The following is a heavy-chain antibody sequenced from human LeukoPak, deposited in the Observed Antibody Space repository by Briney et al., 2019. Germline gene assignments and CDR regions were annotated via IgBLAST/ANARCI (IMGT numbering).Heavy chain of an antibody. J-gene: IGHJ5*02. CDR3: ARVRGVRGVNTYNWFDP. Sequence: SVKVSRKASGYTFTSYDINWVRQATGQGLEWMGWMNPNSGNTGYAQKFQGRVTMTRNTSISTAYMELSSLRSEDTAVYYCARVRGVRGVNTYNWFDPWGQGTLVTVSS. CDR2: MNPNSGNT. D-gene: IGHD3-10*01. CDR1: GYTFTSYD. V-gene: IGHV1-8*01.